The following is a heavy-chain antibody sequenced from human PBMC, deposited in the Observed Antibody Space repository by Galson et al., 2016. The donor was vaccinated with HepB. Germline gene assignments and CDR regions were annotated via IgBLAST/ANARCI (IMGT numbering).Heavy chain of an antibody. J-gene: IGHJ6*04. CDR2: INPNSGAT. CDR1: GFTFTGYY. D-gene: IGHD3-3*01. Sequence: SVKVSCKASGFTFTGYYIHWVRQAPGQGLEWMGWINPNSGATNYALKFQGRVPMTRDTSISTAYMELSRLRSDDTAVYFCARDQLTLNEIFGVVIEDYYGMDVWGKGTTVTISS. V-gene: IGHV1-2*02. CDR3: ARDQLTLNEIFGVVIEDYYGMDV.